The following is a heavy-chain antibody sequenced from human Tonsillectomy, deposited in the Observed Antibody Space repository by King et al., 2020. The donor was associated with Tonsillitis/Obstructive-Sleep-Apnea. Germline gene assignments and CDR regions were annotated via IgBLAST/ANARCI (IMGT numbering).Heavy chain of an antibody. CDR2: ISSSSSYI. CDR3: ARTKSCWGSEY. J-gene: IGHJ4*02. V-gene: IGHV3-21*01. CDR1: GFTFSSYS. Sequence: VQLVESGGGLVKPGGSLRLSCAASGFTFSSYSMNWVRQAPGKGLEWVSSISSSSSYIYYTDSVKGRFTISRDNANNSLSLEMNSLRGEDTAVYHCARTKSCWGSEYWGQGTLVTVSS. D-gene: IGHD3-16*01.